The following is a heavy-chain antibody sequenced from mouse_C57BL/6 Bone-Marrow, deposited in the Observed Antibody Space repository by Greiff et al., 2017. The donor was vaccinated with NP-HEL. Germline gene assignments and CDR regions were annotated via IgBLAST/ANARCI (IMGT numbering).Heavy chain of an antibody. CDR1: GYTFTSYW. Sequence: QVHVKQPGAELVKPGASVKMSCKASGYTFTSYWITWVKQRPGQGLEWIGDIYPGSGSTNYNEKFKSKATLTVDTSSSTAYMQLSSLTSEDSAVYYCARGNRRRDYDVWYFDVWGTGTTVTVSS. CDR3: ARGNRRRDYDVWYFDV. V-gene: IGHV1-55*01. J-gene: IGHJ1*03. D-gene: IGHD2-4*01. CDR2: IYPGSGST.